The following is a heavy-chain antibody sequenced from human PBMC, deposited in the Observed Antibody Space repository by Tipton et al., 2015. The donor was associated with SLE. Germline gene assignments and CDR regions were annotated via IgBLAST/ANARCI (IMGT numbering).Heavy chain of an antibody. D-gene: IGHD3/OR15-3a*01. Sequence: TLSLTCTVSGGSISSGCYYWSWIRQHPGKGLVWIGYNTYSGSTYSHPYLKSRVTISVDTSKHQFSLKLGSVTAADTAVYYCARVLDSAILDYWGQGTLVTVSS. CDR3: ARVLDSAILDY. CDR2: NTYSGST. CDR1: GGSISSGCYY. J-gene: IGHJ4*02. V-gene: IGHV4-31*03.